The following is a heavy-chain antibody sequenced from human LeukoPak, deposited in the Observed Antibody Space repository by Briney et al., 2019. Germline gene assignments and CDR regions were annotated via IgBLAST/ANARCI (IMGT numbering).Heavy chain of an antibody. CDR3: AKEGYYYDSSGSGWIPYYFDY. D-gene: IGHD3-22*01. J-gene: IGHJ4*02. CDR1: GFAFSSYG. CDR2: XRXDGSNK. Sequence: GGSLXLSCAASGFAFSSYGMHWVRQAPGRGXXWXAFXRXDGSNKYYADSVKGRFTISRDNSKNTLYLQMNSLSAEDTAVYYCAKEGYYYDSSGSGWIPYYFDYWGQGTLVTVSS. V-gene: IGHV3-30*02.